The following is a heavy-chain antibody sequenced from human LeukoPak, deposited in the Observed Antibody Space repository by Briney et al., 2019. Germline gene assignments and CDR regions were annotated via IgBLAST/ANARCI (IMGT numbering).Heavy chain of an antibody. V-gene: IGHV3-74*01. Sequence: PGGSLRLSCAASGFTFRTYWMHWVRQAPGKGLVWVSRINTDGRSTSYADSVKGRFTVSRDNAKNSLYLQMNSLRAEDTAVYYCARNSGWFRFDYWGQGTLVTVSS. D-gene: IGHD6-19*01. J-gene: IGHJ4*02. CDR1: GFTFRTYW. CDR3: ARNSGWFRFDY. CDR2: INTDGRST.